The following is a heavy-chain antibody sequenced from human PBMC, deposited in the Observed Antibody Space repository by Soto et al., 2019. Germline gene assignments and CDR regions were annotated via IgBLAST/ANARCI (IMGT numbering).Heavy chain of an antibody. J-gene: IGHJ4*02. D-gene: IGHD5-18*01. CDR2: ISAYNGNT. Sequence: QVQLVQSGAEVKKPGASVRVSCKASGYTFTSYGVSWVRQAPGQGLEWMGWISAYNGNTKYAQKLQGRLTMTTDTSTSTAYMELRSLRSDDTAMYYCASDPAPHVDTAQKFDYWGQGTLVTVSS. V-gene: IGHV1-18*04. CDR1: GYTFTSYG. CDR3: ASDPAPHVDTAQKFDY.